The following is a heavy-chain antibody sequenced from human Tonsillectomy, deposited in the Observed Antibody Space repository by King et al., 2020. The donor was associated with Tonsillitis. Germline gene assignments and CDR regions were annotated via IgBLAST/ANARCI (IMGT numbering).Heavy chain of an antibody. D-gene: IGHD5-18*01. CDR3: AKGSVETDGVANVDY. Sequence: VQLVESGGGLVQPGGSLRLSCGASGFTFSSYAMTWVRQAPGKGLEWVSTISGSGDTTYYADSVKGRLTMSRDSARNTLYLQMNNLRAEDAAVYYCAKGSVETDGVANVDYCGQGNLVTVSS. CDR1: GFTFSSYA. J-gene: IGHJ4*02. V-gene: IGHV3-23*04. CDR2: ISGSGDTT.